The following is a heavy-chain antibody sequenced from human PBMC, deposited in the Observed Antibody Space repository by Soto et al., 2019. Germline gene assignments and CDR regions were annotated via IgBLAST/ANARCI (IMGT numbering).Heavy chain of an antibody. CDR3: SRGWETVGSTTAFAY. J-gene: IGHJ4*02. Sequence: QVQLVQSGAEVKKPGSSVKVSCKASGGTFSTYAINWVRQAPGRGLEWMGGINPIFGTAAYEQKFQGRVTITADKSTTTAYMEVSSLRSDDTAVYYCSRGWETVGSTTAFAYWGQGTLVTVSS. D-gene: IGHD1-26*01. CDR1: GGTFSTYA. V-gene: IGHV1-69*06. CDR2: INPIFGTA.